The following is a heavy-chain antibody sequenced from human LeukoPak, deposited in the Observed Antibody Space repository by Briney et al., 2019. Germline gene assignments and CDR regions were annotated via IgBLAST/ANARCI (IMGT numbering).Heavy chain of an antibody. V-gene: IGHV1-69*01. D-gene: IGHD5-18*01. J-gene: IGHJ4*02. CDR2: IIPIFGTA. Sequence: SVKVSCKASGGTFSSYAISWVRQAPGQGLEWMGGIIPIFGTANYARKFQGRVTITADESTSTAYMELSSLRSEDTAVYYCARGLLRGYSYGYPDYWGQGTLVTVSS. CDR3: ARGLLRGYSYGYPDY. CDR1: GGTFSSYA.